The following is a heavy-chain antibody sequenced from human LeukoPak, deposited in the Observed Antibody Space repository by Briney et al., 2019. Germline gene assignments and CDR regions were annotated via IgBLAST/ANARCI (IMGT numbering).Heavy chain of an antibody. CDR2: FDPGDDET. J-gene: IGHJ5*01. V-gene: IGHV1-24*01. D-gene: IGHD1-26*01. Sequence: GASVKVSCKVSGYSLSELSTHWVRQALGQGLEWMGGFDPGDDETIYAQKFQGRVTMTEDTSTDTAYLELSSLRSEDTAVYFCATEKDLLLDSWGQGTPVTVSS. CDR3: ATEKDLLLDS. CDR1: GYSLSELS.